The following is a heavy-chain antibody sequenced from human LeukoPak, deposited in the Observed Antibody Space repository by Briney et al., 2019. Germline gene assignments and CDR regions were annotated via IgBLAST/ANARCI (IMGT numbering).Heavy chain of an antibody. CDR1: GYTFISYG. J-gene: IGHJ4*02. V-gene: IGHV1-18*01. CDR2: ISDYNGNT. CDR3: ARDVYTDSSGYPPVFDY. Sequence: ASVKVSCKASGYTFISYGISWVRQAPGQGLEWMGWISDYNGNTNYAQKLQGRVTMTTDTSTSTAYMELRSLRSDDTAVYYCARDVYTDSSGYPPVFDYWGQGTLVTVSS. D-gene: IGHD3-22*01.